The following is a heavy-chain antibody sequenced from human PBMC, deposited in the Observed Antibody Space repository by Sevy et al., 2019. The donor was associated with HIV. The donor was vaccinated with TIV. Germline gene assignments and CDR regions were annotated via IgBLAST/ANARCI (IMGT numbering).Heavy chain of an antibody. Sequence: GGSLRLSCAVSGFTVSDDYVNWVRQAPGKGLEWSGVIYGGGSNYYADSVKVRFTISRDISKNTVFLQMNSLRADDTAIYYCASPGPNCRGDCYSVYWGQGTLVTVSS. D-gene: IGHD2-21*02. J-gene: IGHJ1*01. V-gene: IGHV3-66*01. CDR2: IYGGGSN. CDR3: ASPGPNCRGDCYSVY. CDR1: GFTVSDDY.